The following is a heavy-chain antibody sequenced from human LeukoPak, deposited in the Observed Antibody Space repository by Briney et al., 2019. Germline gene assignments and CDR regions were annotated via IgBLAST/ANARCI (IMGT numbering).Heavy chain of an antibody. D-gene: IGHD6-13*01. V-gene: IGHV4-34*01. CDR2: INHSGST. Sequence: SETLSLTCAVYGGSFSGYYWSWIRQPPGKGLEWIGEINHSGSTNYNPSLKSRVTISVDTSKNQFSLKLSSVTAADTAVYYCARFNYRGKRIAAASVPYGMDVWGQGTTVTVSS. CDR1: GGSFSGYY. CDR3: ARFNYRGKRIAAASVPYGMDV. J-gene: IGHJ6*02.